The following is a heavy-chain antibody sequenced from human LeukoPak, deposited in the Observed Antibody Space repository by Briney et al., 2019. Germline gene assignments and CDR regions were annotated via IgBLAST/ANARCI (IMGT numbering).Heavy chain of an antibody. J-gene: IGHJ1*01. CDR2: IYYSGST. Sequence: SETLSLTCTVSGGSISSSSYYWGWIRQPPGKGLEWIGSIYYSGSTYYNPSLKSRVTIPVDTSKNQFSLKLSSVTAADTAVYYCARQAYCGGDCFEYFQHWGQGTLVTVSS. CDR3: ARQAYCGGDCFEYFQH. V-gene: IGHV4-39*01. D-gene: IGHD2-21*02. CDR1: GGSISSSSYY.